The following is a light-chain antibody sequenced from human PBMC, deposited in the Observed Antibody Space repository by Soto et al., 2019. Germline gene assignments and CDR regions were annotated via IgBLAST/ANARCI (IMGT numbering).Light chain of an antibody. Sequence: QSALTQPASVSGSPGQSITISCTGTSRDVGGYNYVSWYQQHPGKAPKLIIYDVSNRPSGVSNRFSGSKSGNTASLTISGLQAEDEADYYCSSYTTSSTLVVFGTGTKLTVL. CDR2: DVS. V-gene: IGLV2-14*01. J-gene: IGLJ1*01. CDR3: SSYTTSSTLVV. CDR1: SRDVGGYNY.